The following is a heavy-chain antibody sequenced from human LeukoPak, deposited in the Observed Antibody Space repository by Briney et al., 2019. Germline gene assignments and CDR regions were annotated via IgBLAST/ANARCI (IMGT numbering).Heavy chain of an antibody. J-gene: IGHJ3*02. CDR3: TRSWHAFDI. V-gene: IGHV3-49*04. CDR1: GFTFSNWW. Sequence: GGSPRLSCAASGFTFSNWWMSWVRQAPGKGLEWVGFIRSKAYGGTTEYAASVKGRFIISRDDSKSIAYLQMNSLKTEDTAVYYCTRSWHAFDIWGQGTMVTVSS. CDR2: IRSKAYGGTT.